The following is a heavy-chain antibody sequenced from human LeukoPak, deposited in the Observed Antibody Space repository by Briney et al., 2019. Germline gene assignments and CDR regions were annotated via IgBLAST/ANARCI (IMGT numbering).Heavy chain of an antibody. Sequence: SETLSLTCTVSGGSISSSSYYWGWIRQPPGKGLEWIGSIYYSGSTYYNPSLKSRVTISVDTSKNQFSLKLSSVTAADTAVYYCARHLPRGWGPDSYYFDYWGQGTLVTVSS. D-gene: IGHD3-16*01. J-gene: IGHJ4*02. CDR1: GGSISSSSYY. CDR2: IYYSGST. CDR3: ARHLPRGWGPDSYYFDY. V-gene: IGHV4-39*01.